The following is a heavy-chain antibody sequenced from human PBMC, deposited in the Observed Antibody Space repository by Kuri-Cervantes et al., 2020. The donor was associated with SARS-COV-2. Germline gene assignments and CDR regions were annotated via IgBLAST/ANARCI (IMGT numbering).Heavy chain of an antibody. V-gene: IGHV4-38-2*02. D-gene: IGHD3-3*01. CDR3: ARGRFLEWSLSRDAFDL. CDR1: GYSISSGYY. J-gene: IGHJ3*01. Sequence: SETLSLTCNVSGYSISSGYYWGWIRQPPGKGLEWIGSIYHSGTTYYTPSLESRVAISIDKSKNHLSLRVTSVTAADTAVYYCARGRFLEWSLSRDAFDLWGQGTMVTVSS. CDR2: IYHSGTT.